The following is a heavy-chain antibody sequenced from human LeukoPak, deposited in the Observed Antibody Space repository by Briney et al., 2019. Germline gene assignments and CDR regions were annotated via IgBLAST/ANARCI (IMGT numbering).Heavy chain of an antibody. CDR3: AKVAIARNYYMDV. J-gene: IGHJ6*03. D-gene: IGHD1-14*01. CDR2: ISDSGAST. V-gene: IGHV3-23*01. Sequence: GGSLRLSCAASGFIFSTYAMSWVRQAPGKGLEWVSSISDSGASTYYADSVKGRFTISRDNAKNSLYLQMNSLRAEDTAVYYCAKVAIARNYYMDVWGKGTTVTISS. CDR1: GFIFSTYA.